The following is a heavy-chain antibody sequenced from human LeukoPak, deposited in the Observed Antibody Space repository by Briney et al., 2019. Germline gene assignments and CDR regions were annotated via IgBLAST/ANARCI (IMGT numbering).Heavy chain of an antibody. J-gene: IGHJ4*02. CDR2: ITASGTAM. CDR3: ASSGSYRVDY. V-gene: IGHV3-48*02. Sequence: GGSLRLSCAASGFTFSSYSMNWVRQAPGKGLEWVSHITASGTAMFYADSVKGRFTISRDNAKNSLYLQMNGLRDEDTAVYYCASSGSYRVDYWGQGTLVTVSS. D-gene: IGHD1-26*01. CDR1: GFTFSSYS.